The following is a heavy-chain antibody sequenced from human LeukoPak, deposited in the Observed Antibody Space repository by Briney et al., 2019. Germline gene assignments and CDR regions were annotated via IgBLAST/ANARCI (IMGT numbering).Heavy chain of an antibody. Sequence: SETLSLTCTVSGGSISSYYWSWIRQPPGKGLEWIGYIYYSGSTNYNPSLKSRVTISVDTPKNQFSLKLSSVTAADTAVYYCAGRTTYYYDSSGYSYFDLWGRGTLVTVSS. CDR1: GGSISSYY. V-gene: IGHV4-59*08. J-gene: IGHJ2*01. D-gene: IGHD3-22*01. CDR2: IYYSGST. CDR3: AGRTTYYYDSSGYSYFDL.